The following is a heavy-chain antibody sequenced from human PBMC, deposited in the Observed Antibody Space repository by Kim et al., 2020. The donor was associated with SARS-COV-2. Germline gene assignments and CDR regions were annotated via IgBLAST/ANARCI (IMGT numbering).Heavy chain of an antibody. CDR3: AGDRIGGHGAFDV. V-gene: IGHV3-30*01. J-gene: IGHJ3*01. Sequence: ADPVKGRFHISRNNSRNTLSLQMNSLNTGDTAVYYCAGDRIGGHGAFDVWGQGTMVIVSS.